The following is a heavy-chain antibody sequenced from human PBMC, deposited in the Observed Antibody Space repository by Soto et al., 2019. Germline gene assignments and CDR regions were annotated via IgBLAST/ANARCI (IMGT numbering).Heavy chain of an antibody. CDR3: ARDSLGYCSVSGCLPYGMDV. Sequence: ASVKVSFKASGYTLTTYYIQWVRQAPGQGPEWLGWINPKSTGTSYAQKFEGRVTMTWDTSTGTAYMDLRSLRSDDTAVYYCARDSLGYCSVSGCLPYGMDVWGQGTTVTVSS. CDR1: GYTLTTYY. CDR2: INPKSTGT. J-gene: IGHJ6*02. D-gene: IGHD2-8*02. V-gene: IGHV1-2*02.